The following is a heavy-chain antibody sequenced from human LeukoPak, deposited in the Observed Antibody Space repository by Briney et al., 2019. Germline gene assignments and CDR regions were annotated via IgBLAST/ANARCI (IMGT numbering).Heavy chain of an antibody. V-gene: IGHV3-15*07. CDR2: IKRKTDAGTT. CDR1: GFTFSDAW. CDR3: TTGNWGPY. J-gene: IGHJ4*02. D-gene: IGHD7-27*01. Sequence: PGGSLRLSCAASGFTFSDAWMNWVRQAPGKGLEWVGRIKRKTDAGTTDYAAPVKGRFTISRDDSKNTLYLQMNSLKTEDTAVYYCTTGNWGPYWGQGALVTVSS.